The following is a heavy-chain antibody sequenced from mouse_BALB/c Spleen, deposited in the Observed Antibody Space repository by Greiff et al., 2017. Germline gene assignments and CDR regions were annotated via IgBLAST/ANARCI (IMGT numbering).Heavy chain of an antibody. CDR1: GFSLTSYG. J-gene: IGHJ2*01. D-gene: IGHD1-1*01. CDR2: IWAGGST. CDR3: ARAYYYGSSLDY. Sequence: VMLVESGPGLVAPSQSLSITCTVSGFSLTSYGVHWVRQPPGKGLEWLGVIWAGGSTNYNSALMSRLSISKDNSKSQVFLKMNSLQTDDTAMYYCARAYYYGSSLDYWGQGTTLTVSS. V-gene: IGHV2-9*02.